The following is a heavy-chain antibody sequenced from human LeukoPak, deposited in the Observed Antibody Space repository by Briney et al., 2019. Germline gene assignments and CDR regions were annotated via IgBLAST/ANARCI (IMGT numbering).Heavy chain of an antibody. CDR3: ASAYSSSSGYYYYGMDV. CDR2: IYSGGST. J-gene: IGHJ6*02. CDR1: GFTVSSNY. Sequence: PGGSLRLSCAASGFTVSSNYMSWVRQAPGKGLEWVSVIYSGGSTYYADSVKGRSTISRDNSKSTLYLQMNSLRAEDTAVYYCASAYSSSSGYYYYGMDVWGQGTTVTVSS. V-gene: IGHV3-66*01. D-gene: IGHD6-6*01.